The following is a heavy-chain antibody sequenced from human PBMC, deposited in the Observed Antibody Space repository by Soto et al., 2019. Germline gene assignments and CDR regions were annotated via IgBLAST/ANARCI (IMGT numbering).Heavy chain of an antibody. CDR2: FRGSGDGT. D-gene: IGHD3-10*01. J-gene: IGHJ3*02. CDR3: AKGPDPGAFDI. V-gene: IGHV3-23*01. Sequence: PGGSLRLSCAASGFTFRSYAMSWVRQAPGKGLEWVSTFRGSGDGTYYADSVKGRFTVSRDNSNNQLYLQMNGLRAEDTAVYYCAKGPDPGAFDIWGQGTMVTVSS. CDR1: GFTFRSYA.